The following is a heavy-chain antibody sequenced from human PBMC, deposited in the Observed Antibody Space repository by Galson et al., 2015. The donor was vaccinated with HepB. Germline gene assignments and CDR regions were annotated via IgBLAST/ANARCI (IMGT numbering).Heavy chain of an antibody. J-gene: IGHJ4*02. CDR3: ARGRRGWVPEKAGLDY. V-gene: IGHV3-53*01. CDR2: IYSGGST. CDR1: GFTVSSNY. D-gene: IGHD2-2*01. Sequence: SLRLSCAAFGFTVSSNYMSWVRQAPGKGLEWVSVIYSGGSTYYADSVKGRFTISRDNSKNTLYLQMNSLRAEDTAVYYCARGRRGWVPEKAGLDYWGQGTLVTVSS.